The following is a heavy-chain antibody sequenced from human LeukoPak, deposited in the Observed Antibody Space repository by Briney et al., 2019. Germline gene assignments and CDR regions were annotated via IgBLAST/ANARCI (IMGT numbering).Heavy chain of an antibody. V-gene: IGHV3-21*01. CDR2: MSGGSSYI. CDR3: ARGPSDY. CDR1: GFTFSSYG. J-gene: IGHJ4*02. Sequence: PGGSLRLSCAASGFTFSSYGISWVRQARGKGLEWVSYMSGGSSYIYYADSVKGRFTISRDNAKSSLYLQMNSLRAGDTAVYYCARGPSDYWGQGTLVTVSS.